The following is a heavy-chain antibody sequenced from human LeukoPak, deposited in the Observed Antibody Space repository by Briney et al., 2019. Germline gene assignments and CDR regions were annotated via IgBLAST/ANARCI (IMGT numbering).Heavy chain of an antibody. J-gene: IGHJ4*02. CDR2: IYYSGST. D-gene: IGHD3-10*01. V-gene: IGHV4-61*01. CDR3: ARVTMVRGVISSYYFDY. Sequence: PSETLSLTCTVSGGSVSSGSYYWSWIRQPPGKGLEWIGYIYYSGSTNYNPSLKSRVTISVDTSKNQFSLKLSSVTAADTAVYYCARVTMVRGVISSYYFDYWGQGTLVTVSS. CDR1: GGSVSSGSYY.